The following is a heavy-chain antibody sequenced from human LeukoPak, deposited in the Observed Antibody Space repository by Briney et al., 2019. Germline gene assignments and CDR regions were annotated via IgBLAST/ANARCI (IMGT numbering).Heavy chain of an antibody. J-gene: IGHJ4*02. CDR1: GSTFSSYC. D-gene: IGHD2-2*01. CDR3: AKALKGLVVVPAAFDY. CDR2: ISGSGGST. V-gene: IGHV3-23*01. Sequence: GGSLRLSCAASGSTFSSYCMSWVRQAPGKGLEWVSAISGSGGSTYYADSVKGRFTISRDNSKNTLYLQMNSLRAEDTAVYYCAKALKGLVVVPAAFDYWGQGTLVTVSS.